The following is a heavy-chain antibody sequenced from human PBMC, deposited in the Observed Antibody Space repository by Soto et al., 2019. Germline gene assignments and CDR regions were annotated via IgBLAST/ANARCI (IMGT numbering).Heavy chain of an antibody. V-gene: IGHV4-4*07. CDR1: GASISGFY. D-gene: IGHD1-1*01. Sequence: QVQLQESGPGLVKPSETLSLTCTVSGASISGFYWSWIRKSAGKGLEWIGRIYATGTTDYNPSLKGRVMMYEDTSKKQFSLKLRSVYAADTAVYYCVRDGTKTLRDWFDPWGQGISVTVSS. CDR3: VRDGTKTLRDWFDP. CDR2: IYATGTT. J-gene: IGHJ5*02.